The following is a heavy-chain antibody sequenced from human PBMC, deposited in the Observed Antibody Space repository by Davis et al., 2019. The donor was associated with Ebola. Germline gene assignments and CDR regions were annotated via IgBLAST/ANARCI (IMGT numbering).Heavy chain of an antibody. J-gene: IGHJ6*02. D-gene: IGHD2-2*02. CDR2: ISGSGTFT. V-gene: IGHV3-23*01. CDR1: GFTFSNYA. CDR3: ARLDCTSTSCYTGNYYYYYGVDV. Sequence: GESLKISCAASGFTFSNYAMSWVRQAPGKGLEWVSTISGSGTFTYYADSVKGQFTISRDNSKNTLYLHMNSLRAEDTAVDYCARLDCTSTSCYTGNYYYYYGVDVWGQGTTVTASS.